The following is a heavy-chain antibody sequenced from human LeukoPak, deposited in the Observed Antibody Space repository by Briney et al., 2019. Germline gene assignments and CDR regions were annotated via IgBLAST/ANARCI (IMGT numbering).Heavy chain of an antibody. CDR2: ISGSGGST. Sequence: PGGTLRLSCAASGFTFSSYGMSWVRQAPGKGLEWVSAISGSGGSTYYADSVKGRFTISRDNSKNTLYLQMNSLRAEDTAVYYCAKVTLAYCGGDCYLDYWGQGTLVTVSS. CDR1: GFTFSSYG. V-gene: IGHV3-23*01. CDR3: AKVTLAYCGGDCYLDY. J-gene: IGHJ4*02. D-gene: IGHD2-21*02.